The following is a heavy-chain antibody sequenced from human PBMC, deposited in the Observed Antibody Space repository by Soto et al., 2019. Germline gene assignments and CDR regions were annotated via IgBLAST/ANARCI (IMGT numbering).Heavy chain of an antibody. Sequence: GVSLRLSCAASRFTSGYHAMNWVRQAPGKGLGWVSTISSNGENTHYADPVKDRFIISXXXXXXTXAXQXXXPRVEDTAIYYCVSWVSAHFDSWGQGTLVTVS. J-gene: IGHJ4*01. D-gene: IGHD6-13*01. CDR2: ISSNGENT. CDR1: RFTSGYHA. CDR3: VSWVSAHFDS. V-gene: IGHV3-23*01.